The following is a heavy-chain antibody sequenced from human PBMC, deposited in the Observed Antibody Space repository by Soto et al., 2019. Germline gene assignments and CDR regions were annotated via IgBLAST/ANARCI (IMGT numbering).Heavy chain of an antibody. J-gene: IGHJ4*02. CDR3: ARGRGAAADYLDF. V-gene: IGHV3-11*05. Sequence: QVQLVESGGGLVKPGGSLRLSCAVSGFTFSDYYMTWIRQAPGKGLEWVSYISSSTSQTNYADSVKGRFTISRDNAKNSLFLQMNSLRAEDTAVYYCARGRGAAADYLDFWGQGTLVTVSS. CDR1: GFTFSDYY. CDR2: ISSSTSQT. D-gene: IGHD6-13*01.